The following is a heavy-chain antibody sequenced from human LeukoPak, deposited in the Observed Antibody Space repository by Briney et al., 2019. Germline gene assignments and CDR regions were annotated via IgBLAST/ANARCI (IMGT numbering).Heavy chain of an antibody. CDR1: GGSISSGGYY. Sequence: SQTLSLTCTVSGGSISSGGYYWSWIRQHPGKGLEWIGYIYYSGSTYYNPSLKSRVTISVDTSKNQFSLKLSSVTAADTAVYYCARGRGDYVYAFDIWGQGTMVTVSS. CDR2: IYYSGST. V-gene: IGHV4-31*03. CDR3: ARGRGDYVYAFDI. D-gene: IGHD4-17*01. J-gene: IGHJ3*02.